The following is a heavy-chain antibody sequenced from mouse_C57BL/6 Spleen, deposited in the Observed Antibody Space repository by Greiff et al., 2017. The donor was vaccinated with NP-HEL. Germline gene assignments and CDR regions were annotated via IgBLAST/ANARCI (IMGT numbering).Heavy chain of an antibody. J-gene: IGHJ3*01. CDR1: GFNIKDDY. D-gene: IGHD1-1*01. V-gene: IGHV14-4*01. CDR2: IDPENGDT. CDR3: TPYYYGSSFAY. Sequence: EVQVVESGAELVRPGASVKLSCTASGFNIKDDYMHWVKQRPEQGLEWIGWIDPENGDTEYASKFQGKATITADTSSNTAYLQLSSLTSEDTAVYYCTPYYYGSSFAYWGQGTLVTVSA.